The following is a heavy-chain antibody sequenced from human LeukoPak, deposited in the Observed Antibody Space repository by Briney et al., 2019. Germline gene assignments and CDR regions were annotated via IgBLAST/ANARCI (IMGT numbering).Heavy chain of an antibody. D-gene: IGHD3-10*01. CDR1: GGSISSGDYY. V-gene: IGHV4-30-4*01. Sequence: SQTLSLTCTVSGGSISSGDYYWSWIRQPPGKGLEWIGYIYYSGSTYYNPSLKSRVTISVDTSKNQFSLKLSSVTAADTAVYYCARSLLSAGSGSYGFDPWGQGTLVAVSS. J-gene: IGHJ5*02. CDR3: ARSLLSAGSGSYGFDP. CDR2: IYYSGST.